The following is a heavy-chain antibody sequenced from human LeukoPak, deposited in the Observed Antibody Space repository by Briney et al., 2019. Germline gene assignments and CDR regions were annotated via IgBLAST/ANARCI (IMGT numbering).Heavy chain of an antibody. J-gene: IGHJ4*02. CDR2: INPNSGGT. CDR1: GYTFTGYY. D-gene: IGHD5-18*01. Sequence: GASVKVSCKASGYTFTGYYMHWVRQAPGQGLEWMGWINPNSGGTNYAQKLQGRVTMTTDTSTSTAYMELRSLRSDDTAVYYCARDGARGYSYGDNWGQGTLVTVSS. V-gene: IGHV1-2*02. CDR3: ARDGARGYSYGDN.